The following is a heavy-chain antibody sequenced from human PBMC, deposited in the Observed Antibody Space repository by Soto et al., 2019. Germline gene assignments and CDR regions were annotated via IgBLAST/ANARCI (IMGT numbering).Heavy chain of an antibody. D-gene: IGHD1-26*01. Sequence: QVQLQESGPRLVKPSQTLSLTCTVSGGSIRSGDNYWSWIRQTPGKGLEWIGYIYYRGSTYYNQXLKHRVPLSVXXSXTXXSPPLPSVTAADTAVYYCARDPARGGGSYLGYFDYWGPGTPVTVSS. J-gene: IGHJ4*02. CDR2: IYYRGST. CDR1: GGSIRSGDNY. V-gene: IGHV4-30-4*01. CDR3: ARDPARGGGSYLGYFDY.